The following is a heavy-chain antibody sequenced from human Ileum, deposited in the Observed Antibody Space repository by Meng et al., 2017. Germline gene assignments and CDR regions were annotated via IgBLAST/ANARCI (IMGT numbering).Heavy chain of an antibody. D-gene: IGHD1-26*01. CDR1: GGSISSGDYY. Sequence: VQLQESGPGLVKSSQTPSLPCTVSGGSISSGDYYWSWIRQPPGKGLEWIGYIFDTGPPSHSPPLRSRLSISMDTSKNQFSLRLTSVSAADTAVYYCAASLDGNRFDPWGQGTLVTVSS. J-gene: IGHJ5*02. CDR3: AASLDGNRFDP. CDR2: IFDTGPP. V-gene: IGHV4-30-4*01.